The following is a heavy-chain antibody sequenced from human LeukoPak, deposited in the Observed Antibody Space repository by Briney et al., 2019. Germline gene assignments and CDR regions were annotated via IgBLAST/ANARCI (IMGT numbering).Heavy chain of an antibody. D-gene: IGHD5-18*01. CDR2: ISYDGSNK. CDR3: AKEHGYSYGFYYYYYMDV. CDR1: GFTFSTYG. J-gene: IGHJ6*03. V-gene: IGHV3-30*18. Sequence: GGSLRLSCAASGFTFSTYGMSWVRQAPGKGLEWVAVISYDGSNKYYADSVKGRFTISRDNSKNTLYLQMNSLRAEDTAVYYCAKEHGYSYGFYYYYYMDVWGKGTTVTVSS.